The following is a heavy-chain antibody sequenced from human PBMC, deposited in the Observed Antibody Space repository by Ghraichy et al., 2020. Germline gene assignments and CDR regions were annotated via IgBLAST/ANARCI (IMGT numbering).Heavy chain of an antibody. D-gene: IGHD6-13*01. Sequence: GSLRLSCTVSGGSISSYYWSWIRQPPGKGLEWIGYIYYSGSTNYNPSLKSRVTISVDTSKNQFSLKLSSVTAADTAVYYCVRVSDSSSWYSTFDYWGQGTLVTVSS. CDR2: IYYSGST. CDR3: VRVSDSSSWYSTFDY. J-gene: IGHJ4*02. V-gene: IGHV4-59*08. CDR1: GGSISSYY.